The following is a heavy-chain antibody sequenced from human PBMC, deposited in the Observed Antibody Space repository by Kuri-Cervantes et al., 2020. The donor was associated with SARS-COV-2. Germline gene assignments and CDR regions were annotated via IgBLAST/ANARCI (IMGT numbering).Heavy chain of an antibody. J-gene: IGHJ4*02. V-gene: IGHV1-2*02. Sequence: ASVKVSCKASGYTFTGYYMHWVRQAPGQGLEWMGWINPNSGGTNYAQKFQGRVTMTRDTSISTAYMELRSLRSDDTAVYYCARRQNTAMVLPHFDYWGQGTLVTVSS. CDR3: ARRQNTAMVLPHFDY. D-gene: IGHD5-18*01. CDR1: GYTFTGYY. CDR2: INPNSGGT.